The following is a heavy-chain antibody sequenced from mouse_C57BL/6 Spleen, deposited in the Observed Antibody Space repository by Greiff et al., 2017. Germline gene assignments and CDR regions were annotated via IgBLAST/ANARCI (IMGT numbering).Heavy chain of an antibody. J-gene: IGHJ2*01. CDR3: ARREDLTGTLDY. V-gene: IGHV1-62-2*01. CDR1: GYTFTEYT. CDR2: FYPGSGSI. D-gene: IGHD4-1*01. Sequence: QVQLQQSGAELVKPGASVKLSCTASGYTFTEYTIHWVKQRSGQGLEWIGWFYPGSGSIKYNEKFKDKATLTADKSSSTVYMKLSRLTSEDSAVYFCARREDLTGTLDYWGQGTTLTVSS.